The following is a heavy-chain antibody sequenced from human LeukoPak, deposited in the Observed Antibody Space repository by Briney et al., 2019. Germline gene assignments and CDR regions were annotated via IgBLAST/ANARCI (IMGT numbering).Heavy chain of an antibody. V-gene: IGHV3-74*01. Sequence: GGSLRLSCAASGFTFSSYWMHWVRQAPGKGLVWVSRINTEGSSTKYADSVKGRFTISRDNAKNTLYLEMNSLRAEDTAVYYCAKARWLAGNDAFDFWGQGTMVTVSS. CDR1: GFTFSSYW. D-gene: IGHD3-22*01. J-gene: IGHJ3*01. CDR3: AKARWLAGNDAFDF. CDR2: INTEGSST.